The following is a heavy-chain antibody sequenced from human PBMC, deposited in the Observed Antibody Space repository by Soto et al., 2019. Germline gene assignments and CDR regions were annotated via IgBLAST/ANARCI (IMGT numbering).Heavy chain of an antibody. D-gene: IGHD3-3*01. Sequence: GASVKVSCKASGYTFTGYYMHWVRQAPGQGLEWMGWINPNSGGTNYAQKFQGRVTMTRDTSISTAYMELSRLRSDDTAVYYCARVRGYDFWSGYWRTYYYYGMGVWGQGTTVTVSS. J-gene: IGHJ6*02. CDR3: ARVRGYDFWSGYWRTYYYYGMGV. V-gene: IGHV1-2*02. CDR1: GYTFTGYY. CDR2: INPNSGGT.